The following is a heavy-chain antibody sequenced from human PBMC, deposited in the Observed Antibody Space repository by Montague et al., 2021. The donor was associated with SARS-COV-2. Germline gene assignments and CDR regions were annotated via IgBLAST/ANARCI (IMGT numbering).Heavy chain of an antibody. J-gene: IGHJ4*02. CDR2: IYYSGST. V-gene: IGHV4-39*01. Sequence: SETLSLTCTVSGGSISSSSYYWGWIRQPPGKGLEWIGSIYYSGSTXYNPSLKGRVTISVDTSKNQFSLKLSSVTAADTAVYYCAEHGKTRIAMIVVVIGYFDYWGQGTLATVSS. CDR1: GGSISSSSYY. D-gene: IGHD3-22*01. CDR3: AEHGKTRIAMIVVVIGYFDY.